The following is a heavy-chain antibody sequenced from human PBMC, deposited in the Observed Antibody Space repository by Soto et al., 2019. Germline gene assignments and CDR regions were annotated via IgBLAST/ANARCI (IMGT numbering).Heavy chain of an antibody. CDR3: ATVFEH. Sequence: QVQLVESGGGMVQPGRSLRLSCAASGFTFSTYGMHWVRQVPGKGLEWVAVISYDGSNTYYADSVKGRFSISRDNSKNTLYLQMNSLTAEDTAVYYCATVFEHWGQGIPVTVSS. CDR2: ISYDGSNT. CDR1: GFTFSTYG. J-gene: IGHJ4*02. V-gene: IGHV3-30*03.